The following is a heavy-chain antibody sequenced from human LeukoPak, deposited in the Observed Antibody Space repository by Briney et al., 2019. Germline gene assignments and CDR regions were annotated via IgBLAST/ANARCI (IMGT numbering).Heavy chain of an antibody. CDR3: AKVGSQETIEVAGPYFDY. CDR2: VSGST. CDR1: GFTFRSHA. D-gene: IGHD6-19*01. J-gene: IGHJ4*02. V-gene: IGHV3-23*01. Sequence: GGSLRLSCVGSGFTFRSHAMSWVRQAPGKGLEWVSGVSGSTYYADSVKGRFTISRDNSKNTLYLQMNSLRAEDTAVYYCAKVGSQETIEVAGPYFDYWGQGSLVTVSS.